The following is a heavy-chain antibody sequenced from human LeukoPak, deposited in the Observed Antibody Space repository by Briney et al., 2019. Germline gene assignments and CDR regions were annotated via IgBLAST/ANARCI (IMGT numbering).Heavy chain of an antibody. CDR2: IKSNTGGGTT. CDR3: TTAERFCEWFGYYYTDV. Sequence: GGTLRLSCAASGFTFSNACMNWVCQAPGKGQERVGRIKSNTGGGTTDNAAPVKGRFTTSRDDSKNTLYLQMNSLKTEDTAVYYCTTAERFCEWFGYYYTDVWGKGTTVTVSS. D-gene: IGHD3-3*01. V-gene: IGHV3-15*01. J-gene: IGHJ6*03. CDR1: GFTFSNAC.